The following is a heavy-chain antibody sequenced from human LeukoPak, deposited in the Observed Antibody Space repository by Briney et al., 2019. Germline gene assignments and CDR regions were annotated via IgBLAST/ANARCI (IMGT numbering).Heavy chain of an antibody. J-gene: IGHJ6*02. CDR2: IWYDGSNK. CDR1: GFTFSSYG. Sequence: GRSLRLSCAASGFTFSSYGMHWVRQSPGKGLEWVAAIWYDGSNKDYAASVKGRFTISRDNSNNTLYLQMNSLRAEDTAIYYCARDSRVTTYYYYGMDVWGQGTTVTVSS. CDR3: ARDSRVTTYYYYGMDV. D-gene: IGHD4-17*01. V-gene: IGHV3-33*01.